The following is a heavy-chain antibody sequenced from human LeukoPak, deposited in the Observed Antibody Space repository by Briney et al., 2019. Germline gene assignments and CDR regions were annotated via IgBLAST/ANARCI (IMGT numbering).Heavy chain of an antibody. CDR2: IYWDDDK. D-gene: IGHD3-16*02. J-gene: IGHJ4*02. CDR1: GFSLSTSGVG. CDR3: AHRQMITFGGVIVGY. V-gene: IGHV2-5*02. Sequence: SGPTLVKPPQTLTLTCTFSGFSLSTSGVGVGWIRQPPGKALEWLALIYWDDDKRYSPSLESRLTITKDTSKNQVVLTMTNMDPVDTATYYCAHRQMITFGGVIVGYWGQGTLVTVSS.